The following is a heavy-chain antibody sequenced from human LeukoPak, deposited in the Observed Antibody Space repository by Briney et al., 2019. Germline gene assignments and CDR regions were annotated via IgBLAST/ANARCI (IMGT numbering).Heavy chain of an antibody. J-gene: IGHJ4*02. CDR2: IKQDGSEK. Sequence: GGSLRLSCAASGFTFSSYAMSWVRQAPVKGLEWVANIKQDGSEKYYVDSVKGRFTISRDNAKNSLYLQMNSLRAEDTAVYYCARGCGSSTSCYLFDYWGQGTLVTVSS. V-gene: IGHV3-7*01. CDR1: GFTFSSYA. D-gene: IGHD2-2*01. CDR3: ARGCGSSTSCYLFDY.